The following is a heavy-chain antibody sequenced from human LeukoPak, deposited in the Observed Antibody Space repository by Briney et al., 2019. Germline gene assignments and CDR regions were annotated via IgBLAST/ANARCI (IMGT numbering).Heavy chain of an antibody. Sequence: ASVKVSCKASGYTFTSYYMHWVRQAPGQGLEWMGIINPSGGSTSYAQKFQGRVTMTRDTSTSTVYMELSSLRSEDTAVYYCARGDGITGTTAVDRGRNDYWGQGTLVTVSS. V-gene: IGHV1-46*01. D-gene: IGHD1-20*01. J-gene: IGHJ4*02. CDR3: ARGDGITGTTAVDRGRNDY. CDR2: INPSGGST. CDR1: GYTFTSYY.